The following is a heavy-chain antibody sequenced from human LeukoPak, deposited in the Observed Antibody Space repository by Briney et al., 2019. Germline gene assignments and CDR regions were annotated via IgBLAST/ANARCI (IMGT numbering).Heavy chain of an antibody. V-gene: IGHV4-59*01. Sequence: AGGSLRLSCAASGFTFSGAWMSWVRQAPGKGLEWIGYIYYSGSTNYNPSLKSRVTISVDTSKNQFSLKLSSVTAADTAVYYCARISSPEHYYFDYWGQGTLVTVSS. J-gene: IGHJ4*02. CDR3: ARISSPEHYYFDY. D-gene: IGHD1-14*01. CDR2: IYYSGST. CDR1: GFTFSGAW.